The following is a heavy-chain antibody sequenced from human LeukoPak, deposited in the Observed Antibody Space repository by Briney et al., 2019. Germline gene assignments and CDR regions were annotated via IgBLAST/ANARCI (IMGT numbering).Heavy chain of an antibody. D-gene: IGHD3-3*01. CDR3: ASGLTWLLWNY. CDR1: GGSSSGYY. V-gene: IGHV4-34*01. J-gene: IGHJ4*02. CDR2: INHSGST. Sequence: SETLSLTCAVYGGSSSGYYWSWIRHPPGKGLAWIGEINHSGSTNYNPSLKSRVTISVDTSKNQFSLKLSSVTAADTAVYYCASGLTWLLWNYWGQGTLVTVSS.